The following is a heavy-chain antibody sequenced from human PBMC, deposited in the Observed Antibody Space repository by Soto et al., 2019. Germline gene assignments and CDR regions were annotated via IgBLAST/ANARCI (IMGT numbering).Heavy chain of an antibody. Sequence: EVQLVESEGDLVQPGGSLRLSCVASGFALSSFWMTWVRQAPGKGLEWVAKIKGDGSEQNYVDSVRGRFTISRDNAKNSVYLQMSSLRVDDTAVYYCTRTQVKADYWGQGTLVTVSS. CDR2: IKGDGSEQ. D-gene: IGHD3-22*01. V-gene: IGHV3-7*01. J-gene: IGHJ4*02. CDR3: TRTQVKADY. CDR1: GFALSSFW.